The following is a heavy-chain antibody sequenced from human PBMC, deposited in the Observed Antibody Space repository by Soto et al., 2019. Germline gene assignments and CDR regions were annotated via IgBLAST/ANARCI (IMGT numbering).Heavy chain of an antibody. J-gene: IGHJ3*02. Sequence: SETLSLTCTVSGGSISSGGYSWCWIRQHPGKGLEWIGYIYYSGSTYYNPSLKSRATISVDTSTTQFSLRLSSVTAADTAVYYCASDYMAAAGHTIPPKPFDIWGQGTMVTVSS. CDR1: GGSISSGGYS. D-gene: IGHD6-13*01. CDR2: IYYSGST. V-gene: IGHV4-31*03. CDR3: ASDYMAAAGHTIPPKPFDI.